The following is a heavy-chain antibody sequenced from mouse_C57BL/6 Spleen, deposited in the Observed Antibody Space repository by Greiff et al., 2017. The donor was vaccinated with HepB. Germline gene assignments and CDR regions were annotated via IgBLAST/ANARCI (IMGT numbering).Heavy chain of an antibody. CDR1: GYTFTSYW. V-gene: IGHV1-55*01. CDR3: ARRDPYYGSSFDY. J-gene: IGHJ2*01. D-gene: IGHD1-1*01. Sequence: QVQLQPGAELVKPGASVEMSCKASGYTFTSYWITWVKQRPGQGLEWIGDIYPGSGSTNYNEKFKSKATLTVDTSSSTAYMQLSSLTSEDSAVYYCARRDPYYGSSFDYWGQGTTLTVSS. CDR2: IYPGSGST.